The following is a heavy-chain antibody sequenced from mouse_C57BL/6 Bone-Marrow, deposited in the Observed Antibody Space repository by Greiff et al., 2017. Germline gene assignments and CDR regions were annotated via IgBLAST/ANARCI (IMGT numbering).Heavy chain of an antibody. D-gene: IGHD4-1*01. CDR3: AREARTGPFDY. V-gene: IGHV5-16*01. Sequence: EVKLVESEGGLVQPGSSMKLSCTASGFTFSDYYMAWVRQVPEKGLEWVANINYDGSSTYYLDSLKSRFIISRDNAKNILYLQMSSLKSEDTATYYCAREARTGPFDYWGQGTTLTVSS. CDR1: GFTFSDYY. CDR2: INYDGSST. J-gene: IGHJ2*01.